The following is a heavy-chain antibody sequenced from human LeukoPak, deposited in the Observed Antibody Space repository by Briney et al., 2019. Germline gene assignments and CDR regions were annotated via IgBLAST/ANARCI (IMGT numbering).Heavy chain of an antibody. V-gene: IGHV3-33*01. J-gene: IGHJ6*03. CDR2: LLYDGNTK. CDR3: ARVQRPEVQYNSLDI. Sequence: RPGGSLRLSCAASGFILSIYGMHWVRQAPGKGLEWVAALLYDGNTKHYADSVKGRFTISRDISKNTFYLQRNSLTAEDTACYYCARVQRPEVQYNSLDIWGKGTTVAVSS. CDR1: GFILSIYG. D-gene: IGHD6-25*01.